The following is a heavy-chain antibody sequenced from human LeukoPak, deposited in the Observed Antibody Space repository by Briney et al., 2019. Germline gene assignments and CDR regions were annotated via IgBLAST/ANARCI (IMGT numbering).Heavy chain of an antibody. CDR1: GFTFNKYW. CDR2: IKTDGSQK. V-gene: IGHV3-7*01. Sequence: PGGSLRLSCAASGFTFNKYWMTWVRQAPGKGLEWVATIKTDGSQKYYVDSVKGRFSISRDNANNSLYLQMNSLRAEDTAVYYCARNPLYGYKGYFYYYMDVWGKGTTVTVSS. CDR3: ARNPLYGYKGYFYYYMDV. D-gene: IGHD5/OR15-5a*01. J-gene: IGHJ6*03.